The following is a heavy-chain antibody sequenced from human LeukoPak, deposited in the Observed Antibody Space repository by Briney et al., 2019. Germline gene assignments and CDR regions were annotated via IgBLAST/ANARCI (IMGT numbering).Heavy chain of an antibody. Sequence: GGSLRLSCAASGFTFSSYGMHWVRQAPGKGLEWVAVIWYDGSNKYYADSVKGRFTISRDNSKDTLYLQMNSLRAEDTAVYYCAREYYDSLGPGSFDYWGQGTLVTVSS. D-gene: IGHD3-22*01. J-gene: IGHJ4*02. CDR1: GFTFSSYG. CDR2: IWYDGSNK. V-gene: IGHV3-33*01. CDR3: AREYYDSLGPGSFDY.